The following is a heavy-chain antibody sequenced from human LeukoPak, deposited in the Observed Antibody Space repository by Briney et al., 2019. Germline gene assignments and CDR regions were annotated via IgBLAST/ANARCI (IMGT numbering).Heavy chain of an antibody. CDR1: GGSISSGSYY. Sequence: PSETLSLTCTVSGGSISSGSYYWSWIRQPAGKGLEWIGRIYTSGSTNYNPSLKSRVTISVDTSKNQFSLKLSSVTAADTAVYYCASQSGSYSPFDYWGQGTLVTVSS. J-gene: IGHJ4*02. D-gene: IGHD1-26*01. V-gene: IGHV4-61*02. CDR3: ASQSGSYSPFDY. CDR2: IYTSGST.